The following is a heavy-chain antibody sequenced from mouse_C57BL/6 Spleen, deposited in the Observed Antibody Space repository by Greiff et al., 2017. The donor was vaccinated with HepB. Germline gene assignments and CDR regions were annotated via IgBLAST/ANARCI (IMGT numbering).Heavy chain of an antibody. V-gene: IGHV1-69*01. CDR1: GYTFTSYW. D-gene: IGHD1-1*01. J-gene: IGHJ4*01. CDR3: VRSRILRNYYAMDY. CDR2: IDPSDSYT. Sequence: QVQLQQPGAELVRPGASVKLSCKASGYTFTSYWMHWVKQRPGQGLEWIGEIDPSDSYTNYNQKFKGKSTLTVDKSSSTAYMKLSSLTSEDSAVYYCVRSRILRNYYAMDYWGQGTSVTVSS.